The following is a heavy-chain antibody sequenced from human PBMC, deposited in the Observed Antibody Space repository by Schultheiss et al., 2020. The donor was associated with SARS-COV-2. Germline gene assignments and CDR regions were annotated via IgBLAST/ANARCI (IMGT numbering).Heavy chain of an antibody. J-gene: IGHJ2*01. V-gene: IGHV1-46*01. CDR3: ARDRYDFWSGYVSYWYFDL. D-gene: IGHD3-3*01. Sequence: ASVKVSCKASGYTFTSYYMHWVRQAPGQGLEWMGIINPSGGSTSYAQKFQGRVTMTRDTSTSTVYMELSRLRSDDTAVYYCARDRYDFWSGYVSYWYFDLWGRGTLVTVSS. CDR2: INPSGGST. CDR1: GYTFTSYY.